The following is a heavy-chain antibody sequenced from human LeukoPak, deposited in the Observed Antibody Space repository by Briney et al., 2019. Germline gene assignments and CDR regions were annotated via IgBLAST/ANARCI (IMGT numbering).Heavy chain of an antibody. CDR2: IRSKANSYAT. D-gene: IGHD4-17*01. V-gene: IGHV3-73*01. CDR1: GFTFSGSA. J-gene: IGHJ6*03. Sequence: GGSLRLSCAASGFTFSGSAMHWVRQASGKGLEWVGRIRSKANSYATAYAASVKGSFTISRDDSKNTAYLQMNSLKTEDTAVYYCTRHVPADYGDYVGYYFYYMDVWSKGTTVTVSS. CDR3: TRHVPADYGDYVGYYFYYMDV.